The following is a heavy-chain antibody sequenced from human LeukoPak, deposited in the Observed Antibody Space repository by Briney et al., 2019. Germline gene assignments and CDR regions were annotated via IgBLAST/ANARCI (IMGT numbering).Heavy chain of an antibody. D-gene: IGHD3-22*01. Sequence: GGSLRLSCAASGFTVSSNYMSWVRQAPGKGLEWVSYISSSGNTIYYADSVKGRFTISRDNAKSSLYLQMNSLRAEDTAVYYCASQWLLRYWGQGTLVTVSS. J-gene: IGHJ4*02. CDR3: ASQWLLRY. CDR1: GFTVSSNY. CDR2: ISSSGNTI. V-gene: IGHV3-11*04.